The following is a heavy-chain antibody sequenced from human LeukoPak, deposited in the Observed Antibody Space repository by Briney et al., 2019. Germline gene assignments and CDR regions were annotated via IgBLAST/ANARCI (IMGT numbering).Heavy chain of an antibody. D-gene: IGHD6-13*01. CDR3: AKQPPGGYTSNWYLITYFQY. J-gene: IGHJ1*01. Sequence: QPGGSLRLSCAASEFSVGSNYMTWVRQAPGKGLEWVSLIYSGGSTYYADSVKGRFTISRDNSKNTLYLQMNSLRAEDTAVYYCAKQPPGGYTSNWYLITYFQYWGQGTLVTVSS. CDR2: IYSGGST. CDR1: EFSVGSNY. V-gene: IGHV3-66*04.